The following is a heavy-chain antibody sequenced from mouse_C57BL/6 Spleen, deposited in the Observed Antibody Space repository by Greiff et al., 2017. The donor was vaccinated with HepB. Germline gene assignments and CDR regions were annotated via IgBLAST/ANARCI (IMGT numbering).Heavy chain of an antibody. CDR1: GFSLTSYG. Sequence: VKLMESGPGLVQPSQSLSITCTVSGFSLTSYGVHWVRQSPGKGLEWLGVIWSGGSTDYNAAFISRLSISKDNSKSQVFFKMNSLQADDTAIYYCARKAVVDRWYFDVWGTGTTVTVSS. CDR2: IWSGGST. J-gene: IGHJ1*03. D-gene: IGHD1-1*01. V-gene: IGHV2-2*01. CDR3: ARKAVVDRWYFDV.